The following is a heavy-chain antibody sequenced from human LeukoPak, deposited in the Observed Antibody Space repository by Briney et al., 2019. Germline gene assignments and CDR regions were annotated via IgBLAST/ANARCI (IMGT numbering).Heavy chain of an antibody. CDR1: GYSISSGYY. J-gene: IGHJ4*02. Sequence: SETLSLTCTVSGYSISSGYYWGWIRPPPGKGLEWIGSIYHSGSTYYNPSLKSRVTISVDTSKNQFSLKLSSVTAADTAVYYCARGGYSYAVDYWGQGTLVTVSS. CDR2: IYHSGST. V-gene: IGHV4-38-2*02. CDR3: ARGGYSYAVDY. D-gene: IGHD5-18*01.